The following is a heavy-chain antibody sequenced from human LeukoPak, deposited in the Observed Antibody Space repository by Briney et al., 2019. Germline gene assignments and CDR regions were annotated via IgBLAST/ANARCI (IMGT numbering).Heavy chain of an antibody. CDR3: VRHVSGSYLNGGLDY. D-gene: IGHD3-16*02. CDR1: GYSFTSFW. Sequence: GESLKISCKSSGYSFTSFWIGWVRQMPGKGLEWMGIIYPGDSDIRYNPSFQGQVTISADKSISMAHLQWSSLKASDTAIYYCVRHVSGSYLNGGLDYWGQGTLVTVSS. V-gene: IGHV5-51*01. J-gene: IGHJ4*02. CDR2: IYPGDSDI.